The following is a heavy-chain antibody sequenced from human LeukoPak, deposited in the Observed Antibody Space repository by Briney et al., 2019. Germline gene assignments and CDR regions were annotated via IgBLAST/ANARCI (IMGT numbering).Heavy chain of an antibody. Sequence: SETLSLTCAVYGGSFSGYYWSWIRQPPGKGLEWIGEINHSGSTNYNPSLKSRVTISVDTSKNQFSLKLSSVTAADTAVYYCARAQGRDIVVVPAARPRGSFDYWGQGTLVTVSS. D-gene: IGHD2-2*01. CDR1: GGSFSGYY. CDR2: INHSGST. J-gene: IGHJ4*02. CDR3: ARAQGRDIVVVPAARPRGSFDY. V-gene: IGHV4-34*01.